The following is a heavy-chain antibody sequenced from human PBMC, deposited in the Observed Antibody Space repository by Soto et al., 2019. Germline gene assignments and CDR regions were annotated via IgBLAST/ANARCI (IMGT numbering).Heavy chain of an antibody. D-gene: IGHD3-10*01. Sequence: HPGGSLRLSCAASGFSFSSYGMHWVRQAPGKGLEWVSIICSSGSNIYYGDSVKGRFTISRDNAKNTLYLQMNSLRAEDTAVYYCARDPSPLWFGEFLDYWGQGTLVTVSS. J-gene: IGHJ4*02. CDR3: ARDPSPLWFGEFLDY. CDR1: GFSFSSYG. V-gene: IGHV3-48*04. CDR2: ICSSGSNI.